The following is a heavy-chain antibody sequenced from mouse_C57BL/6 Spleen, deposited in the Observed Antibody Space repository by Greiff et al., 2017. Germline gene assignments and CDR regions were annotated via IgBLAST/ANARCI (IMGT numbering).Heavy chain of an antibody. CDR2: IRSKSSNYAT. J-gene: IGHJ1*03. D-gene: IGHD1-1*01. Sequence: EVQLVESGGGLVQPKGSLKLSCAASGFTFNTYAMHWVRQAPGKGLEWVARIRSKSSNYATYYADSVKDRFTISRNDSESMLYLQMNNLKTEDTAKYAGESYVDYGSSPWYFDVWGTGTTVTVSS. CDR1: GFTFNTYA. V-gene: IGHV10-3*01. CDR3: ESYVDYGSSPWYFDV.